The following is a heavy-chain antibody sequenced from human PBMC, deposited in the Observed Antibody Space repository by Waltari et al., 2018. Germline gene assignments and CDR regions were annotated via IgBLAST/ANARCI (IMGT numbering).Heavy chain of an antibody. D-gene: IGHD3-22*01. CDR2: IWYDGINK. J-gene: IGHJ3*01. CDR1: GFTLRSYG. V-gene: IGHV3-30*18. Sequence: QVQLVESGGGVVQPGRSLRLSCAASGFTLRSYGMHWVRQAQGKGLEWVAVIWYDGINKYYADSVKGRFTISRDNSKNTLYLQMNSLRAEDTAMYYCAKASYYYDSSGYYDTWGQGTMVTVSS. CDR3: AKASYYYDSSGYYDT.